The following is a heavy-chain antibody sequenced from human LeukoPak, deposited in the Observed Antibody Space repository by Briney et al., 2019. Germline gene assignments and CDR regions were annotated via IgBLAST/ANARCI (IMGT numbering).Heavy chain of an antibody. CDR2: INHSGST. CDR3: ARGRVSSRPRFDY. CDR1: GGSFSGYY. D-gene: IGHD6-13*01. Sequence: SETLSLTCAVYGGSFSGYYWSWIRQPPGKGLEWIGEINHSGSTNYNPSLKSRVTISVDTSKNQFSLKLSSVTAADTAAYYCARGRVSSRPRFDYWGQGTLVTVSS. J-gene: IGHJ4*02. V-gene: IGHV4-34*01.